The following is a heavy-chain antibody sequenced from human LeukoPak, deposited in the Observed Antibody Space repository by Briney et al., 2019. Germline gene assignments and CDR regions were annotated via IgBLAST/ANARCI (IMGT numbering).Heavy chain of an antibody. D-gene: IGHD7-27*01. CDR1: GYTFTSYD. V-gene: IGHV1-8*01. J-gene: IGHJ4*02. Sequence: ASVKVSCKASGYTFTSYDFNWVRQATGQRPEWMGWMSPNSGDTGYAQKFQDRVTMTRNTSISIAYMELSSLRSDDTAVYYCARGPPNWGYDYWGPGTLVTVSS. CDR3: ARGPPNWGYDY. CDR2: MSPNSGDT.